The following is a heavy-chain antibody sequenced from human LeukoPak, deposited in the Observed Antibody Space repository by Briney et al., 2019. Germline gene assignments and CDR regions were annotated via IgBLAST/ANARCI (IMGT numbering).Heavy chain of an antibody. Sequence: WGSLRLSCADSGFSFSSDAMSWVCHAPGEGLEWVSAISVSGGSTYYADSSQRRFTTSSDNSKKTLYLQMNSLRAEGTAVYSCANDGTVTTPHNYWGQGTLVTVSS. CDR3: ANDGTVTTPHNY. CDR2: ISVSGGST. V-gene: IGHV3-23*01. D-gene: IGHD4-17*01. J-gene: IGHJ4*02. CDR1: GFSFSSDA.